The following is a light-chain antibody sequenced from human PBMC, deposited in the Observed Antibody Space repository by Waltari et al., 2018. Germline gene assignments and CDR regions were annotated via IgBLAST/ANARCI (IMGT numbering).Light chain of an antibody. CDR2: KVS. CDR1: QSLVYRDGNTF. V-gene: IGKV2-30*01. Sequence: DVVMTQSPLSLPVTLGQPASISRRSSQSLVYRDGNTFLHWFQQRPGQSPRRLLYKVSNRDAGVPDRFSGSGSGTDFTLKISSVEAEDVGVYYCMQGTHWPYTFGQGTKLEIK. CDR3: MQGTHWPYT. J-gene: IGKJ2*01.